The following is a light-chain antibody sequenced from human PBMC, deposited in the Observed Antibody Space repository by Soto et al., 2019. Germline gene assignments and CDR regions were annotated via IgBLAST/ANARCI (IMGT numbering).Light chain of an antibody. CDR2: DVS. J-gene: IGLJ2*01. V-gene: IGLV2-14*03. Sequence: QSALTQPASVSGSPGQSITISCTGTSSDVGGYNYVSWYQQFLGKAPKLMIYDVSNRPSGVSNRFSGSKSGNTASLTISGLQAEDEADYYCSSFSSSSTPVVFGGGTKVTVL. CDR3: SSFSSSSTPVV. CDR1: SSDVGGYNY.